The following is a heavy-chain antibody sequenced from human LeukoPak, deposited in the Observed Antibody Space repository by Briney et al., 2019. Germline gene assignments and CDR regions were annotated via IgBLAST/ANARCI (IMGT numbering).Heavy chain of an antibody. V-gene: IGHV3-43D*03. CDR1: GFKFDDYA. CDR2: INWDGGST. CDR3: AKDLNRYGLYYFXY. J-gene: IGHJ4*02. D-gene: IGHD5-18*01. Sequence: GGSLRLSCAASGFKFDDYAMHWVRQAPGKGLEWVSLINWDGGSTYYADSVKGRFTISRDDSKNSLYLQMNSLRGEDTALYYCAKDLNRYGLYYFXYWGQGTLVTVSS.